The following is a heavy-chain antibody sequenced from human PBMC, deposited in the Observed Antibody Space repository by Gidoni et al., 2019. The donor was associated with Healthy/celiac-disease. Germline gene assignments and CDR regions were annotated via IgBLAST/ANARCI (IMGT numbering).Heavy chain of an antibody. CDR3: AKAGIAGFQVLGY. J-gene: IGHJ4*02. CDR2: ISGSGGST. Sequence: EVQLLESGGGLVQPGGSLRLSCAASGFTFSSYAMSWVRQAPGKGLEWVSAISGSGGSTYYADSVKGRFTISRDNSKNTLYLQMNSLRAEETAVYYCAKAGIAGFQVLGYWGQGTLVTVSS. CDR1: GFTFSSYA. D-gene: IGHD6-13*01. V-gene: IGHV3-23*01.